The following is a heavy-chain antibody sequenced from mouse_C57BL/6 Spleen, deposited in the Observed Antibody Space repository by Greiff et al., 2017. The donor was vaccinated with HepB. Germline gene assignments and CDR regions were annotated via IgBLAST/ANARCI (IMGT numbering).Heavy chain of an antibody. CDR3: AGSGGWDA. J-gene: IGHJ3*01. CDR2: IYPRSGNT. Sequence: VKLLESGAELARPGASVKLSCKASGYTFTSYGISWVKQRTGQGLEWIGVIYPRSGNTYYNEKFKGKATLTADKSSSTAYMELRSLASEDSAVYFCAGSGGWDAWGQGTLVTVSA. D-gene: IGHD4-1*01. CDR1: GYTFTSYG. V-gene: IGHV1-81*01.